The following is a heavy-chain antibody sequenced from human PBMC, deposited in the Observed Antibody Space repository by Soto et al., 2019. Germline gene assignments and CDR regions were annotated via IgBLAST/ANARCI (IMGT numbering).Heavy chain of an antibody. J-gene: IGHJ5*02. CDR2: IKQDESEK. Sequence: EVQLVESGGGLVQPGGSLRLSCAASGFTFSNYWMTWVRQAPGKGLEWVANIKQDESEKYYVDSAKGRFTISRDNNKNSLYLQMNSLRAEDTALYYCARDVYGATGWFDPWGQGTLVIVSS. CDR1: GFTFSNYW. V-gene: IGHV3-7*03. D-gene: IGHD4-17*01. CDR3: ARDVYGATGWFDP.